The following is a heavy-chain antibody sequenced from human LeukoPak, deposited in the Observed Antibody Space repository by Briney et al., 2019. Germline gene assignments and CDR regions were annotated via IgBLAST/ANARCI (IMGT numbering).Heavy chain of an antibody. V-gene: IGHV1-69*13. CDR1: GGTFSSYA. CDR2: IIPIFGTA. CDR3: AKGPEDRVETATT. Sequence: SVKVSCKASGGTFSSYAISWVRQAPGHGLEWMGGIIPIFGTAKYAQKFQGRVTITADESTSTAYMELSSLRSEDTTVYSCAKGPEDRVETATTWGQGTLVTVSS. D-gene: IGHD5-24*01. J-gene: IGHJ5*02.